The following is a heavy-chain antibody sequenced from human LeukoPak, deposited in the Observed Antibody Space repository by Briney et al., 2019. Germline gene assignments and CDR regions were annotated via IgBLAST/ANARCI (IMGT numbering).Heavy chain of an antibody. CDR1: GFTFSSYS. CDR2: ISSSSSYI. J-gene: IGHJ4*02. D-gene: IGHD5-12*01. CDR3: ARGNIVATIMAFDY. V-gene: IGHV3-21*01. Sequence: GGSLRLSCAASGFTFSSYSMNWVRQAPGKGLEWGSSISSSSSYIYYADSVKGRFTISRDNAKNSLYLQMNSLSAEDTAVYYCARGNIVATIMAFDYRGQGTLVTVSS.